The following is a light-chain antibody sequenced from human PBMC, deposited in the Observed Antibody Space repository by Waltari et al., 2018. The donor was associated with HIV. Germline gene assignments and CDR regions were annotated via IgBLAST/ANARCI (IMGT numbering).Light chain of an antibody. CDR3: CSYAGSNTYL. V-gene: IGLV2-23*02. CDR2: DVS. Sequence: QSALTPPASVSGFPGQSITISCTGSSSDVGSYNSVSWYQQHPGKAPKLLIYDVSKRPSGVSNRFSGSKSGNTASLTISGLQAEDEADYYCCSYAGSNTYLFGTGTEVTVL. J-gene: IGLJ1*01. CDR1: SSDVGSYNS.